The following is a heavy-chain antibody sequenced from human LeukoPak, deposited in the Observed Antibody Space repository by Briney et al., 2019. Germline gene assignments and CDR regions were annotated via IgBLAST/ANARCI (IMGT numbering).Heavy chain of an antibody. CDR1: GFTFSGSA. J-gene: IGHJ4*02. CDR2: IRSKANSYAT. CDR3: ARGLFKIDY. V-gene: IGHV3-73*01. Sequence: GSLKLSCAASGFTFSGSAMHWVRQASGKGLEWVGRIRSKANSYATAYAASVKGRFTISRDDSKNTAYLQMNSLRAEDTAVYYCARGLFKIDYWGQGTLVTVSS. D-gene: IGHD3-22*01.